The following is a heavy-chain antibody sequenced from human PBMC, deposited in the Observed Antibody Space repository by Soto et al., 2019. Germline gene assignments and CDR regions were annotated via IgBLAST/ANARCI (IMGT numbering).Heavy chain of an antibody. J-gene: IGHJ4*02. CDR1: GGSISSGGYY. D-gene: IGHD3-3*01. V-gene: IGHV4-31*03. CDR3: ARGRITIFGVVITHFDY. Sequence: SETLSLTCTVSGGSISSGGYYWSWIRQHPGKGLEWIGYIYYSGSTYYNPSLKSRVTISVDTSKNQFSLKLSSVTAADTAVYYCARGRITIFGVVITHFDYWGQGTLVTVSS. CDR2: IYYSGST.